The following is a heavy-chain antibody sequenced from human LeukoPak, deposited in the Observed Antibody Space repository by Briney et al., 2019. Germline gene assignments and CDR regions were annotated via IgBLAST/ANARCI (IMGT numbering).Heavy chain of an antibody. D-gene: IGHD3-9*01. CDR1: GYTFTSYG. J-gene: IGHJ6*02. CDR2: IIPIFGTA. V-gene: IGHV1-69*13. Sequence: VASVKVSCKASGYTFTSYGISWVRQAPGQGLECMGGIIPIFGTANYAQKFQGRVTITADESTSTAYMELSSLRSEDTAVYYCARQMLEILTTYGMDVWGQGTTVTVSS. CDR3: ARQMLEILTTYGMDV.